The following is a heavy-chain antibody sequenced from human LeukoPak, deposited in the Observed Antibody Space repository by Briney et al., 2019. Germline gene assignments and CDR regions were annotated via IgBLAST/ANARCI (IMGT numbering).Heavy chain of an antibody. V-gene: IGHV1-46*01. CDR3: ARDTPDDYGGRSYWYFDL. CDR2: INPSGGST. Sequence: ASVKVSCKASGYTFTSYYMHWVRQAPGQGLEWMGIINPSGGSTSYAQKFQGRVTMTRDTSTSTVYMELSSLRSEDTAVYYCARDTPDDYGGRSYWYFDLWGRGTLVTVSS. D-gene: IGHD4-23*01. CDR1: GYTFTSYY. J-gene: IGHJ2*01.